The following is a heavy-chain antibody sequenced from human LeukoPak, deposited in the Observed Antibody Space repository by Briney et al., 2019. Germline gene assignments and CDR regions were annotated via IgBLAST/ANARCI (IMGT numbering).Heavy chain of an antibody. V-gene: IGHV1-69*05. J-gene: IGHJ4*02. CDR1: GGTFSSYA. D-gene: IGHD6-13*01. CDR3: ARVDRGGSSWYYFDY. CDR2: IIPIFGTA. Sequence: ASVKVSCKASGGTFSSYAISWVRQAPGQGLEWMGGIIPIFGTANYAQKFQGRVTITTDESTSTAYMELSSLRSEDTAVYYCARVDRGGSSWYYFDYWGQGTLVTVSS.